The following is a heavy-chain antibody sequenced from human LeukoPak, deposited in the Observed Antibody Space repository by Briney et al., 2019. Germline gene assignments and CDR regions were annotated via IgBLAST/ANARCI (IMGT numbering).Heavy chain of an antibody. CDR2: FYSSTRT. V-gene: IGHV4-4*07. J-gene: IGHJ6*04. D-gene: IGHD4-17*01. CDR1: GGSISSYY. Sequence: SETLSLTCTVSGGSISSYYWSWIRQPAGKGLEWIGHFYSSTRTTYNPSLESRVTISGDTAKNQFSLKLDSVTAADTAVYFCARCMSELDYGDYAYYYHMDVWGKGTTVTVSS. CDR3: ARCMSELDYGDYAYYYHMDV.